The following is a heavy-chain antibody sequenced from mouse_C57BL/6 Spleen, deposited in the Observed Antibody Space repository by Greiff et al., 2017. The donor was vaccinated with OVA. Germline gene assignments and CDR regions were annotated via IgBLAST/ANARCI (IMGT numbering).Heavy chain of an antibody. CDR1: GYTFTSYW. CDR3: ARYYYGSSYRAWFAY. J-gene: IGHJ3*01. V-gene: IGHV1-64*01. Sequence: QVQLQQSGAELVKPGASVKLSCKASGYTFTSYWMHWVKQRPGQGLEWIGMIHPNSGSTNYNEKFKSKATLTVDKSSSTAYMQLSSLTSEDSAVYYCARYYYGSSYRAWFAYWGQGTLVTVSA. CDR2: IHPNSGST. D-gene: IGHD1-1*01.